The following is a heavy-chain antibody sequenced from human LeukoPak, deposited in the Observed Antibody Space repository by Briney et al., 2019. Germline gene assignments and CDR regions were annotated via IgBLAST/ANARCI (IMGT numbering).Heavy chain of an antibody. CDR3: AKIRSNLGYCSSTSCRGDAFDI. Sequence: GRSLRLSCAASGFTFSSYGMHWVRQAPGKGLEWVAFIRYDGSNKYYADSVKGRFTISRDNSKNTLYLQMNSLRAEDTAVYYCAKIRSNLGYCSSTSCRGDAFDIWGQGTMVTVPS. J-gene: IGHJ3*02. CDR1: GFTFSSYG. D-gene: IGHD2-2*01. CDR2: IRYDGSNK. V-gene: IGHV3-30*02.